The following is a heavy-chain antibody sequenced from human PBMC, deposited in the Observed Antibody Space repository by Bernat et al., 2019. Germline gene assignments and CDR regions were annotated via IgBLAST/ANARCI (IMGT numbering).Heavy chain of an antibody. CDR2: ISSSGSTI. V-gene: IGHV3-48*03. J-gene: IGHJ4*02. CDR1: GFTFSSYE. D-gene: IGHD3-10*01. CDR3: ASLWTPQYYYGSGSYFDY. Sequence: EVQLVESGGGLVQPGGSLRLSCAASGFTFSSYEMNWVRQAPGKGLEWVSYISSSGSTINYAASVKGRFTITRDNAKNSLYLQRNSLRAEDTDFYYCASLWTPQYYYGSGSYFDYWGQGTLVTVSS.